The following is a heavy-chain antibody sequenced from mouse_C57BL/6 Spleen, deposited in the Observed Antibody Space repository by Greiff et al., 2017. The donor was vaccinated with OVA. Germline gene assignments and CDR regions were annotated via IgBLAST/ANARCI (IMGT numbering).Heavy chain of an antibody. V-gene: IGHV1-69*01. CDR3: ARGVYGNYYYFDY. CDR1: GYTFTSYW. D-gene: IGHD2-1*01. Sequence: QVQLQQPGAELVMPGASVKLSCKASGYTFTSYWMHWVKQRPGPGLEWIGEIDPSDSYTNYNQKFKGKSTLTVDKSSSTAYMQLSSLTSEDSAVYYCARGVYGNYYYFDYWGQGTTLTVSS. J-gene: IGHJ2*01. CDR2: IDPSDSYT.